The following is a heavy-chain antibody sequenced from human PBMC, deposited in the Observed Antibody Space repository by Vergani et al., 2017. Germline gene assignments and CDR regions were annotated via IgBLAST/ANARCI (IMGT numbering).Heavy chain of an antibody. CDR2: IRYDGSNK. CDR3: ATTGYSSSWYAEYFQH. CDR1: GFTFSSYG. J-gene: IGHJ1*01. V-gene: IGHV3-30*02. Sequence: QVQLVESGGGVVQPGGSLRLSCAASGFTFSSYGMHWVRQAPGKGLEWVAFIRYDGSNKYYADSVKGRFTISRDNSKNTLYLQMNSLRVEDTAVYYCATTGYSSSWYAEYFQHWGQGTLVTVSS. D-gene: IGHD6-13*01.